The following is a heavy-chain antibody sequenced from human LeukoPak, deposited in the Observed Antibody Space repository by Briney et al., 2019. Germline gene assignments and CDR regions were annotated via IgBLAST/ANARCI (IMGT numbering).Heavy chain of an antibody. V-gene: IGHV3-11*01. Sequence: GGSLRLSCAASGFTVSSNYMSWVRQAPGKGLEWIAYITNSGDTKHYADSVKGRFIISRDNAKNSLYLQTDSLRADDTAVYYCARGAGPLFDPWGQGTLVTVSS. J-gene: IGHJ5*02. CDR3: ARGAGPLFDP. CDR2: ITNSGDTK. CDR1: GFTVSSNY.